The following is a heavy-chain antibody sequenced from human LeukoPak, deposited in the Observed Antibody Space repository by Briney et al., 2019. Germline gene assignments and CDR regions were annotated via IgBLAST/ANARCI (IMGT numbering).Heavy chain of an antibody. CDR1: GFPDSNNH. D-gene: IGHD6-13*01. CDR3: ARAPSGSNWYFDY. V-gene: IGHV3-53*01. CDR2: IYSAGYI. Sequence: VGSLILSCVASGFPDSNNHMSWVRGAPGKGLEWVHVIYSAGYIYYADSVKRRFTISRDNSKNTLHIQMNNLRAEATDVYFCARAPSGSNWYFDYWGQGTLVTVSS. J-gene: IGHJ4*02.